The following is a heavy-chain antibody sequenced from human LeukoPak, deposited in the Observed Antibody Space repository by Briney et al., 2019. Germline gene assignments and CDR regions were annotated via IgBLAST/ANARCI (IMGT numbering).Heavy chain of an antibody. CDR3: ARDQRITMVRGHYYYYYYMDV. V-gene: IGHV3-30*02. Sequence: GGSLRLSCAASGFTFSSFGMHWVRQTPGKGLEWVAFIQSDGSNKYYADSVKGRFTISRDNAKNSLYLQMNSLRAEDTAVYYCARDQRITMVRGHYYYYYYMDVWGKGTTVTVSS. J-gene: IGHJ6*03. CDR1: GFTFSSFG. CDR2: IQSDGSNK. D-gene: IGHD3-10*01.